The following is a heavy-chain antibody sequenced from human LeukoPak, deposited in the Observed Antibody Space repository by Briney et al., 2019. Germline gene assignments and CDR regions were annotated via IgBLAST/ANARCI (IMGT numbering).Heavy chain of an antibody. D-gene: IGHD5-24*01. CDR2: MNPNSGNT. Sequence: GASVKVSCKASGYTFTSYDINWVRQATGRGLKWMGWMNPNSGNTGYAQKFQGRVTMTKNTSISTAYMELSSLRSEDTAVYYCARGSRRDGYNTLVDSWGQGTLVTVSS. V-gene: IGHV1-8*01. CDR1: GYTFTSYD. CDR3: ARGSRRDGYNTLVDS. J-gene: IGHJ4*02.